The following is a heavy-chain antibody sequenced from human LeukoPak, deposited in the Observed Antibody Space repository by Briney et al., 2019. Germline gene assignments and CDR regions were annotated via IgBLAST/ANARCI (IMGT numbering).Heavy chain of an antibody. CDR1: GYTFTSYG. CDR3: ARYLPTVVTLRGFDP. V-gene: IGHV1-69*06. CDR2: IIPIFGTA. Sequence: SVKVSCKASGYTFTSYGISWVRQAPGQGLEWMGGIIPIFGTANYAQKFQGRVTITADKSTSTAYMELSSLRSEDTAVYYCARYLPTVVTLRGFDPWGQGTLVTVSS. D-gene: IGHD4-23*01. J-gene: IGHJ5*02.